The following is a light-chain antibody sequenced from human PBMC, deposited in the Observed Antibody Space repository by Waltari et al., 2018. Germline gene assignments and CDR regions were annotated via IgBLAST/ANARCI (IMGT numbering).Light chain of an antibody. J-gene: IGLJ3*02. CDR1: RFNIGNNY. V-gene: IGLV1-51*01. CDR2: ENK. CDR3: GTWDTRLRAGV. Sequence: SVLTQPPSLSAAPGQKVTISCSGDRFNIGNNYVSLYKQVPGTVPKLLIDENKRRPSGIPHRFSASKSGTSATLDITGLQPGDEADYYCGTWDTRLRAGVFGGGTSLTV.